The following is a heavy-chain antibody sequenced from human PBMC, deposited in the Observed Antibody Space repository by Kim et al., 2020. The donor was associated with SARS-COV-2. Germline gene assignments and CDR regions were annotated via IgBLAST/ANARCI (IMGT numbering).Heavy chain of an antibody. D-gene: IGHD6-19*01. J-gene: IGHJ6*02. V-gene: IGHV3-23*01. CDR3: AKSDSSGWFNGMDV. CDR1: GFTFSSYA. CDR2: ISGSGGST. Sequence: GGSLRLSCAASGFTFSSYAMSWVRQAPGKGLEWVSAISGSGGSTYYADSVKGRFTISRDNSKNTLYLQMNSLRAEDTAVYYCAKSDSSGWFNGMDVWGQGTTVTVSS.